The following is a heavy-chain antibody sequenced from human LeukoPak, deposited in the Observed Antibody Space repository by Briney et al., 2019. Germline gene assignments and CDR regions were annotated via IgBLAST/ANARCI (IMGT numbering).Heavy chain of an antibody. V-gene: IGHV4-34*01. CDR1: GGSFSGYY. J-gene: IGHJ5*02. CDR3: ARAIGYYYDSSGYYRP. D-gene: IGHD3-22*01. Sequence: SETLSLTCAVYGGSFSGYYWSWIRQPPGKGLEWIGEINHSGSTNYNPSLKSRVTISVDTSKNQFSLRLSSVTAADTAVYYCARAIGYYYDSSGYYRPWGQGTLVTVSS. CDR2: INHSGST.